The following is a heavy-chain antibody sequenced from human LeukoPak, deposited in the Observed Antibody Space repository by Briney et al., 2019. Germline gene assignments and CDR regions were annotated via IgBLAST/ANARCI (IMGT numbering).Heavy chain of an antibody. CDR1: GGSISSHY. CDR3: ARDSSFIAARRYYYYMDV. J-gene: IGHJ6*03. CDR2: IYYSGST. D-gene: IGHD6-6*01. V-gene: IGHV4-59*11. Sequence: RPSETLSLTCTVSGGSISSHYWSWIRQPPGKGLEWIGYIYYSGSTNYNPSLKSRVTISVDTSKNQFSLKLSSVTAADTAVYYCARDSSFIAARRYYYYMDVWGKGTTATVSS.